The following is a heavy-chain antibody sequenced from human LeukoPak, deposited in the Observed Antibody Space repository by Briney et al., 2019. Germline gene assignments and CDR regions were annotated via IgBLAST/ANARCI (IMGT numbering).Heavy chain of an antibody. CDR1: GFTFSNYA. D-gene: IGHD2-2*01. Sequence: GGSLRLSCAASGFTFSNYAMSWVRQAPGKGPEWVSALSNSGINTYYADSVKGRFTISRDNSKSTLYLQMNSLRAEDTAVYYCANRYGGTGWDWGQGTLVTVSS. V-gene: IGHV3-23*01. CDR2: LSNSGINT. CDR3: ANRYGGTGWD. J-gene: IGHJ4*02.